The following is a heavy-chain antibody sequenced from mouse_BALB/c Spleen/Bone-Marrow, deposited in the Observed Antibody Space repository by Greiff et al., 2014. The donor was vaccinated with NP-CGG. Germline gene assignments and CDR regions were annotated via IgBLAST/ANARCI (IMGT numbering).Heavy chain of an antibody. Sequence: EVQLVESGGGLVQPGGSLKLSCAASGFDFSRYWMTWVRQAPGKGLEWIGEINPDSSTINYTPSLKDKFIISRDNAKNTLYLQMSKVRSEDIALYYCVRNGYYGWIAYWGQGTLVTVSA. J-gene: IGHJ3*01. CDR2: INPDSSTI. CDR3: VRNGYYGWIAY. V-gene: IGHV4-1*02. CDR1: GFDFSRYW. D-gene: IGHD2-3*01.